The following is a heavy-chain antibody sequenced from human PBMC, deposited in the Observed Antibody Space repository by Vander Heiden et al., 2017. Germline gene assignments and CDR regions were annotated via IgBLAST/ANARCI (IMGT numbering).Heavy chain of an antibody. J-gene: IGHJ3*02. V-gene: IGHV3-21*01. CDR3: ARRHYSGSYDDAFDI. Sequence: EVQLVESGGGLVKPGVSLRLSCAASGFTFSSYSMNWVRQAPGKGLEWVSSIRRSSSYIYYADSVKGRFTISRDNAKNERYRKMKSLRAEDTEVYYCARRHYSGSYDDAFDIWGQGTMVTVAS. D-gene: IGHD1-26*01. CDR1: GFTFSSYS. CDR2: IRRSSSYI.